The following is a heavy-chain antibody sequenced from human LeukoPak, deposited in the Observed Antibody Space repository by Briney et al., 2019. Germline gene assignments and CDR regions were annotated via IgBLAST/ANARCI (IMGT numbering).Heavy chain of an antibody. D-gene: IGHD3-3*01. Sequence: GGSLRLSCAASGFTFSSYAMSWVRQAPGKGLEWVSAISGSGGSTYYADSVKGRFTISRDNSKNTLYLQMNSLRAEDTAVYYCAKDSPYYDFWSGYYKNWFGPWGQGTLVTVSS. J-gene: IGHJ5*02. CDR1: GFTFSSYA. CDR3: AKDSPYYDFWSGYYKNWFGP. CDR2: ISGSGGST. V-gene: IGHV3-23*01.